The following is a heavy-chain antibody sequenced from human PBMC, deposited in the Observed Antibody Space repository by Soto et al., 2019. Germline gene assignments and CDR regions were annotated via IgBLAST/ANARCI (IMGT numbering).Heavy chain of an antibody. CDR1: GVSFSGYY. V-gene: IGHV4-34*01. J-gene: IGHJ4*02. D-gene: IGHD4-17*01. CDR2: INHSGST. CDR3: ATLGTVTVFDY. Sequence: SETLSLTCAVYGVSFSGYYWSWIRQPPGKGLEWIGEINHSGSTNYNPSLKSRVTISVDTSKNQFSLKLSSVTAADTAVYYCATLGTVTVFDYWGQGTLVTVSS.